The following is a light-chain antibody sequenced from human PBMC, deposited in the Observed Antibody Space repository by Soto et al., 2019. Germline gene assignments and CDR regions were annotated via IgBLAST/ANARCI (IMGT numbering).Light chain of an antibody. J-gene: IGKJ1*01. V-gene: IGKV1-5*03. CDR1: QTISSW. CDR3: QHYNTYSPA. Sequence: IQMTHSPSTLSGSVGDRVTINLRASQTISSWLAWYQQKPGKAPKLLIYRASGLESGVPSRFSGSGAGTEFTLTITSLQPDDFATYYCQHYNTYSPAFGLGTKVDIK. CDR2: RAS.